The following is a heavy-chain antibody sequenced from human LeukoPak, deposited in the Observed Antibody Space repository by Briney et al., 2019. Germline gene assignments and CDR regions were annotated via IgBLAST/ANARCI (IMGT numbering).Heavy chain of an antibody. CDR3: ARHSPAIFGVVIHAFDI. CDR1: GGSFSGYY. CDR2: INHSGST. Sequence: PSETLSLTCAVYGGSFSGYYWSWIRQPPGKGLEWIGEINHSGSTNYNPSLKSRVTISVDTSKNQFSLKLSSVTAADTAVYYCARHSPAIFGVVIHAFDIWGQGTMVTVSS. D-gene: IGHD3-3*01. J-gene: IGHJ3*02. V-gene: IGHV4-34*01.